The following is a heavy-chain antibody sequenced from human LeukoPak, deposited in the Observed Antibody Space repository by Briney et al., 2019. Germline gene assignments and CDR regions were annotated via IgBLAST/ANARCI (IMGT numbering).Heavy chain of an antibody. CDR3: AGGSGSYFEYYFDY. D-gene: IGHD3-10*01. Sequence: SETLSLTCTVSGASLSSYYWSWIRQPAGKGLEWIGRIYTSGSANYNPSLNSRVTMSVDTSKNQFSLKLSSVTAADTAVYYCAGGSGSYFEYYFDYWGQGTLVTVSS. CDR1: GASLSSYY. V-gene: IGHV4-4*07. J-gene: IGHJ4*02. CDR2: IYTSGSA.